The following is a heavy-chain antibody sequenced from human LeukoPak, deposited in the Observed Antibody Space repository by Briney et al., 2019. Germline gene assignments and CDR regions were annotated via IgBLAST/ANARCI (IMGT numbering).Heavy chain of an antibody. J-gene: IGHJ5*02. Sequence: SETLSLTCAVYGGSFSGYYWSWIRQPPGKGLEWIGEINHSGSTNYNPSLKSRVTISVDTSKNQFSLKLSSVTAADTAVYYCTRERSTPGINWFDPWGQGTLVTVSS. D-gene: IGHD2-2*01. V-gene: IGHV4-34*01. CDR2: INHSGST. CDR3: TRERSTPGINWFDP. CDR1: GGSFSGYY.